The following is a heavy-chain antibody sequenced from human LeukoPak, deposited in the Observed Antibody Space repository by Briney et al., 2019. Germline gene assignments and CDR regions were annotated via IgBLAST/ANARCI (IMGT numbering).Heavy chain of an antibody. CDR1: GFTFSSYA. Sequence: GGSLRLSCAASGFTFSSYAMSWVRQAPGKGLEWVSSISSGSGYIYYADSVKGRFIISRDNAKNSLYLQMNSLRAEDTAVYYCAREGGGIDYWGQGTLVTVSS. J-gene: IGHJ4*02. D-gene: IGHD1-1*01. V-gene: IGHV3-21*01. CDR3: AREGGGIDY. CDR2: ISSGSGYI.